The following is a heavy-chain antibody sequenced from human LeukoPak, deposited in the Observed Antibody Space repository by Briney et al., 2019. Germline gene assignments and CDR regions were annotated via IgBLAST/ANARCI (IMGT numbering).Heavy chain of an antibody. V-gene: IGHV5-51*01. J-gene: IGHJ6*03. CDR3: ARGLINTGWVNQYYMDV. CDR2: IYPGDSDT. Sequence: GESLKISCKGSGYSFTSYWIGWVRQMPGKGLEWMGIIYPGDSDTRYSPSFQGQVTISADKSISTAYLQWSSLKASDTAMYYCARGLINTGWVNQYYMDVWGKGTTVTVSS. CDR1: GYSFTSYW. D-gene: IGHD1-14*01.